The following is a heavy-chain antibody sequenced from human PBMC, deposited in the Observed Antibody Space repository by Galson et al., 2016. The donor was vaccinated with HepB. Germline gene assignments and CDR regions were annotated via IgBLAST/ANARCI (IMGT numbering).Heavy chain of an antibody. Sequence: TLSLTCTVSGGSITSGGYHWSWIRQHPGKGLEWIGYIYYSGSTYYNPSLESRPTMSVDTSKNQFSLKLCSVTAADTAVYYGARDRLSGDRRYFDYWGQGALVTVSS. CDR2: IYYSGST. CDR1: GGSITSGGYH. V-gene: IGHV4-31*03. CDR3: ARDRLSGDRRYFDY. J-gene: IGHJ4*02. D-gene: IGHD7-27*01.